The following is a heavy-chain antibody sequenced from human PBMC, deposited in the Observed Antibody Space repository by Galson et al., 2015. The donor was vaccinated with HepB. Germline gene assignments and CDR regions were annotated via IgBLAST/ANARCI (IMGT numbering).Heavy chain of an antibody. CDR1: GFTFSSYA. J-gene: IGHJ3*01. V-gene: IGHV3-30*04. CDR2: ISYDGSNK. CDR3: AREAAAAIA. D-gene: IGHD6-13*01. Sequence: SLRLSCAASGFTFSSYAMHWVRQAPGKGLEWVAVISYDGSNKYYADSVKGRFTISRDNSKNTLYLQMNSLRAEDTAVYYCAREAAAAIAWGQGTMVTVSS.